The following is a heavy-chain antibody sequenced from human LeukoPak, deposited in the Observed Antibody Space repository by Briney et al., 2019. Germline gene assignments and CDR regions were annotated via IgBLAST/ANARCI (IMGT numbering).Heavy chain of an antibody. Sequence: GGPLRLSCAASGFIFSSFSISWVRQAPGKGLEWVSYIDGPASNIYYADSVKGRFTISRDNSKNTLYLQMNSLRAEDAAVYYCAKVGVTGTTGWFDFWGQGTLVTVSS. J-gene: IGHJ5*01. CDR2: IDGPASNI. CDR1: GFIFSSFS. V-gene: IGHV3-23*05. CDR3: AKVGVTGTTGWFDF. D-gene: IGHD1-1*01.